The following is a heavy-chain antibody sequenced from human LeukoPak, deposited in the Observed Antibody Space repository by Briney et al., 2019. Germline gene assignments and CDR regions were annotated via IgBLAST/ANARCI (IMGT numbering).Heavy chain of an antibody. D-gene: IGHD3-3*01. V-gene: IGHV4-34*01. CDR3: ARASPTDYDFWSGYYRGPGPQYYFDY. CDR1: GGSISGYY. Sequence: SETLSLTCTVSGGSISGYYWSWIRQPPGKGLEWIGEINHSGSTNYNPSLKSRVTISVDTSKNQFSLKLSSVTAADTAVYYCARASPTDYDFWSGYYRGPGPQYYFDYWGQGTLVTVSS. J-gene: IGHJ4*02. CDR2: INHSGST.